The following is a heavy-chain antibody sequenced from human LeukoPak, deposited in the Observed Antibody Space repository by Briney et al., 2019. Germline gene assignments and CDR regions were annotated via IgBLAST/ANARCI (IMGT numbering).Heavy chain of an antibody. D-gene: IGHD1-26*01. CDR1: GASLSSGDYH. J-gene: IGHJ5*02. V-gene: IGHV4-30-4*08. CDR3: ATRFSGRPFDP. CDR2: IYSSGST. Sequence: PSQTLSLICTVSGASLSSGDYHWTWIRQPPGRGLEWRGYIYSSGSTYYNPSLKSRVSISVDTSKNHFSLQLTSVTAADTAVYYCATRFSGRPFDPWGQGTLVTVSS.